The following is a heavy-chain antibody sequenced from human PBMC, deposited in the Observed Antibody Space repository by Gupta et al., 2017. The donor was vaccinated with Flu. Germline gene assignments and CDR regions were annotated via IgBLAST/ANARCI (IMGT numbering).Heavy chain of an antibody. J-gene: IGHJ5*02. CDR3: ARQGSSSWYVTHNWFDP. Sequence: QVQLVQSGAEVKKPGASVKVSCKASGYTFTGYYMHWVRQAPGQGLEWMGWINPNSGGTNYAQKFQGRVTMTRDTSISTAYMELSRLRSDDTAGYYGARQGSSSWYVTHNWFDPWGQGTLVTVS. CDR1: GYTFTGYY. D-gene: IGHD6-13*01. V-gene: IGHV1-2*02. CDR2: INPNSGGT.